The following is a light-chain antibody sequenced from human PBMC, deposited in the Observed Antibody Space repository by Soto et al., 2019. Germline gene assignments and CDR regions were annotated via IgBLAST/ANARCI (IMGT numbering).Light chain of an antibody. J-gene: IGLJ1*01. V-gene: IGLV2-14*01. CDR2: EVT. Sequence: QSVLTQPASVSGSPGQSTTISCTGTSSDVGSYNYVSWYQQYSGRAPRLMIYEVTNRPSGVSNRFSGSKSGNTASLTISGLQAEDEADYYCSSYTTSGTYVFGPGTKLTVL. CDR1: SSDVGSYNY. CDR3: SSYTTSGTYV.